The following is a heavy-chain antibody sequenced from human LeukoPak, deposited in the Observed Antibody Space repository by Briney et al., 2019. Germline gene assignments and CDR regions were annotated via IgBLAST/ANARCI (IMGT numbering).Heavy chain of an antibody. CDR3: ARHIQSSGYPSSLEY. CDR1: GGSISSGDYY. Sequence: PSETLSPTCTVSGGSISSGDYYWSWIRQPPGKGLEWIGSVYYSGSTYYNPSLKSRVTISVDTSKNQFSLKLTSVTAADAAVYCCARHIQSSGYPSSLEYWGQGTLVTVSS. V-gene: IGHV4-39*01. CDR2: VYYSGST. J-gene: IGHJ4*02. D-gene: IGHD3-3*01.